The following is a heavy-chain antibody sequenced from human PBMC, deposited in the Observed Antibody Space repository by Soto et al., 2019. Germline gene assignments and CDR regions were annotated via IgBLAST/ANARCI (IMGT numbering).Heavy chain of an antibody. CDR3: ARDGGPSGYDSYYYYGMDV. D-gene: IGHD5-12*01. CDR2: MNPNSGNT. Sequence: QVQLVQSGAEVKKPGASVKVSCKASGYTFTSYDINWVRQATGQGLEWMGWMNPNSGNTGYAQKFQGRVTMTRNNSKSTADMELSSLRSEDTAVYYCARDGGPSGYDSYYYYGMDVWGQGTTVTVSS. J-gene: IGHJ6*02. CDR1: GYTFTSYD. V-gene: IGHV1-8*01.